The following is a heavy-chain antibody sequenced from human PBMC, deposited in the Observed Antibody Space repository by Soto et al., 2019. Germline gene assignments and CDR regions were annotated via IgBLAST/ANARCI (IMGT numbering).Heavy chain of an antibody. V-gene: IGHV4-39*01. CDR3: ATTRGIAVGGSFDH. CDR2: FYSGST. Sequence: SETLSLTCIVSGASISSRSSYWGWIRQPPGKGLEWVGTFYSGSTYNNPSLKSRVTISVDTSKNQFSLKLSSVAAEDAAIYYCATTRGIAVGGSFDHWGQGTLVTVSS. D-gene: IGHD6-13*01. CDR1: GASISSRSSY. J-gene: IGHJ5*02.